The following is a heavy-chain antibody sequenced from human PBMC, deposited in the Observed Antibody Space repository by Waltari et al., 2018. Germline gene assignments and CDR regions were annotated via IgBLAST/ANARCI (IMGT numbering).Heavy chain of an antibody. CDR2: RSNEGSSK. CDR1: GFTFSSYG. Sequence: QVQLVESGGGVVQPGRSLRLSCAASGFTFSSYGMHWVRQAPGKGLEWVAVRSNEGSSKCFAGAVKGRFTISRDNSKNTLYLQMNSLRAEDTAVYYCAKDGVAVAGTPPTFDYWGQGTLVTVSS. V-gene: IGHV3-30*18. D-gene: IGHD6-19*01. J-gene: IGHJ4*02. CDR3: AKDGVAVAGTPPTFDY.